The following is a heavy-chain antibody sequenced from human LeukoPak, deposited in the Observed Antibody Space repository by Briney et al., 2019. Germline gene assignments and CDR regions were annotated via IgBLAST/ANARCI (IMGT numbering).Heavy chain of an antibody. V-gene: IGHV4-39*01. Sequence: KPSETLSLTCTVSGGSISSKGFYWAWIRQPPGKGLEGIGSIYYTGSTYYNPSLKGRVTISVDTSENQVSLMLSSVTAADTAVYYCARLFGYSYGYSDYWGQGTLVTVSS. J-gene: IGHJ4*02. CDR1: GGSISSKGFY. CDR2: IYYTGST. CDR3: ARLFGYSYGYSDY. D-gene: IGHD5-18*01.